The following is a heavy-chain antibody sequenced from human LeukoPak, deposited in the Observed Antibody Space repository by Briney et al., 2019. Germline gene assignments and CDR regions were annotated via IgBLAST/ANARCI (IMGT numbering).Heavy chain of an antibody. V-gene: IGHV4-34*01. CDR2: INHSGST. Sequence: PSETLSPTCAVYGGSFSGYYWSWIRQPPGKGLEWIGEINHSGSTNYNPSLKSRVTISVDTSKNQFSLKLSSVTAADTAVYYCARGRGGYALYYYYYMDVWGKGTTVTVSS. D-gene: IGHD5-12*01. CDR1: GGSFSGYY. J-gene: IGHJ6*03. CDR3: ARGRGGYALYYYYYMDV.